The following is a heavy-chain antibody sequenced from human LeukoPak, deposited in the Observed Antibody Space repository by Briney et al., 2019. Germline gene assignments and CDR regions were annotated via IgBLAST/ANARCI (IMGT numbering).Heavy chain of an antibody. J-gene: IGHJ6*03. CDR3: AKYRRNDYYYYYYMDV. V-gene: IGHV3-30*02. CDR2: IQYDGSNK. Sequence: GGSLRLPCAASGFTFSTYAMHWVRQAPGKGLEWVAFIQYDGSNKHYADSVKGRFTISRDNSKNTLYLQMNSLRAEDTAVYYCAKYRRNDYYYYYYMDVWGKGTTVTVSS. D-gene: IGHD1-1*01. CDR1: GFTFSTYA.